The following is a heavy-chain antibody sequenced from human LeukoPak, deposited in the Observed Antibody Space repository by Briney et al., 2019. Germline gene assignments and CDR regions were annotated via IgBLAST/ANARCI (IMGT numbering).Heavy chain of an antibody. V-gene: IGHV3-23*01. CDR1: AFTFSSYA. J-gene: IGHJ4*02. CDR2: ISASGGNT. Sequence: GGSLRLSCAASAFTFSSYAMSWVRQAPGKGLEWVSTISASGGNTFYADSVKGRFTISRDNSKNTLHLQMNSLRAEDTAVYYCAKDGRVEQQLYYFDYWGQGALVTVSS. CDR3: AKDGRVEQQLYYFDY. D-gene: IGHD6-13*01.